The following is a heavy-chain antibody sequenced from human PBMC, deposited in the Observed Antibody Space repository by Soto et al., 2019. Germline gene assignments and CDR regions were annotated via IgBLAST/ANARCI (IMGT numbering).Heavy chain of an antibody. Sequence: SETLSLTCTVSGASINTYYWAWIRQPPGKGLEWIGYIHNSGTTDYNPSLKSRVTISVDTSKNQFSLKLSSVTAADTAVYYCARHRSIAARIYYYYGMDVWGQGTTVTVSS. CDR3: ARHRSIAARIYYYYGMDV. V-gene: IGHV4-59*08. CDR2: IHNSGTT. CDR1: GASINTYY. J-gene: IGHJ6*02. D-gene: IGHD6-6*01.